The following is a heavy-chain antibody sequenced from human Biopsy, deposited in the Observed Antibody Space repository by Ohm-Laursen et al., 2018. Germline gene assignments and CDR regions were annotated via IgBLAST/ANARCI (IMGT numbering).Heavy chain of an antibody. D-gene: IGHD1-1*01. CDR2: ISGYNGNI. V-gene: IGHV1-18*03. CDR1: GYTFINYG. J-gene: IGHJ6*02. Sequence: GASVKVSCKPSGYTFINYGINWVRQAPGQGLEWMGWISGYNGNINYAQNLQGRVTMTADTSTSTAYMEVTSLRSDDMAVYYCARAKLEPVYYYYGMDVWGQGTTVTVSS. CDR3: ARAKLEPVYYYYGMDV.